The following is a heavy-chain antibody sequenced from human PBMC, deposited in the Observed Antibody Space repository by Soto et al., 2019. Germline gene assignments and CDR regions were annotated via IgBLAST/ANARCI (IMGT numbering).Heavy chain of an antibody. CDR1: GGTFSSYA. V-gene: IGHV1-69*13. CDR3: ARDLYSGYDLDY. J-gene: IGHJ4*02. D-gene: IGHD5-12*01. CDR2: IIPIFGTA. Sequence: SVKVSCKASGGTFSSYAISWVRQAPGQGLEWMGGIIPIFGTANYAQKFQGRVTITADESTSTAYMELSSLRSEDTAVYYCARDLYSGYDLDYWGQGTLVTVSS.